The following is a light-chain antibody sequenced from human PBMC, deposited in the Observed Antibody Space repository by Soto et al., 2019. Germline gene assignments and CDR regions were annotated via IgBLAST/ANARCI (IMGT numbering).Light chain of an antibody. CDR3: AGWDDNLNGRV. CDR1: SSNIGAGYD. Sequence: QSVLTQPPSVSGAPGQRVTISCTGSSSNIGAGYDVHWYQQLPGTAPKLLIYGNSNRPSGVPDRFSGSKSGTSASLAISGLQSEDEADYYCAGWDDNLNGRVFGTGTKVTV. CDR2: GNS. J-gene: IGLJ1*01. V-gene: IGLV1-40*01.